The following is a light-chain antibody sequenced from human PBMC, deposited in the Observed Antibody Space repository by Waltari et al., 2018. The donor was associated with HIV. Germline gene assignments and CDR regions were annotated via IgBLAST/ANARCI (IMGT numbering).Light chain of an antibody. CDR1: SSDIDGYNY. CDR2: DVS. V-gene: IGLV2-14*03. J-gene: IGLJ2*01. CDR3: SSYTSSSTKV. Sequence: QSALTQPASVSGSPGQSITISCTGTSSDIDGYNYVSWYQQHPGKAPKLMIYDVSNRPSVLSNRFSGSKSGNTASLTISGLQAEDEADYYCSSYTSSSTKVFGGGTKLTVL.